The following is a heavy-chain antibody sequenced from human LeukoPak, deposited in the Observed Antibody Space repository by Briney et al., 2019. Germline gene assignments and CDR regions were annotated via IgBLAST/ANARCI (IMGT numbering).Heavy chain of an antibody. CDR2: IYYSGST. J-gene: IGHJ4*02. V-gene: IGHV4-30-4*01. CDR1: GGSISSGDYY. CDR3: ASLGYCSGGSCYFHDY. Sequence: PSETLSLTCTVSGGSISSGDYYWSWIRQPPGKGLEWIGYIYYSGSTYYNPSLKSRVTISVDTSKNQFSLKLGSVTAADTAVYYCASLGYCSGGSCYFHDYWGQGTLVTVSS. D-gene: IGHD2-15*01.